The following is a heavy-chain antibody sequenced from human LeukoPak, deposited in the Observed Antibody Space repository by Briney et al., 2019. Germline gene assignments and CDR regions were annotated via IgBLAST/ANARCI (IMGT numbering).Heavy chain of an antibody. Sequence: GGSLRLSCAASGFTFSSYAMSWVRQAPGKGLEWVSAISGSGGSTYYADSEKGRFTISRDNSKNTLYLQMNSLRAEDTAVYYCAKATVYYYDSSGYPGYYFDYWGQGTLVTVSS. J-gene: IGHJ4*02. CDR3: AKATVYYYDSSGYPGYYFDY. D-gene: IGHD3-22*01. CDR2: ISGSGGST. CDR1: GFTFSSYA. V-gene: IGHV3-23*01.